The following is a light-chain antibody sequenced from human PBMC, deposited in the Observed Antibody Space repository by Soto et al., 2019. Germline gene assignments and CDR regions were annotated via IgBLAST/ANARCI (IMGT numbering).Light chain of an antibody. CDR2: DVA. J-gene: IGLJ1*01. CDR3: VTFTSSTTYV. V-gene: IGLV2-14*03. CDR1: SSDVGGSNF. Sequence: QSALTQPASVSASPGQSITISCTGTSSDVGGSNFVSWYQQHPGKPPKLIIYDVATRPSGVSNRFSGSKSGSTASLIISRLQTEDVADYYCVTFTSSTTYVFGSGTKLTVL.